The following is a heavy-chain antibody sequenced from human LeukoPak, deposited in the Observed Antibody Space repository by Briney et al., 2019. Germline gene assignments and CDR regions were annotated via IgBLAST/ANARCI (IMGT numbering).Heavy chain of an antibody. D-gene: IGHD6-19*01. V-gene: IGHV4-59*11. CDR1: GGSISSHY. Sequence: SETLSLTCTVSGGSISSHYWSWIRQPPGKGLEWIGYIYYTGSTNYNPSLKSRVTISVDTSKNQFSLKLSSVTAADTAVYYCAKSTESSGWYDYWGQGILVTVSS. CDR3: AKSTESSGWYDY. CDR2: IYYTGST. J-gene: IGHJ4*02.